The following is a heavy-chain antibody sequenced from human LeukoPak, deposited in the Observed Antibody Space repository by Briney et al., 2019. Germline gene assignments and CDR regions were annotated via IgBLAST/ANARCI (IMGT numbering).Heavy chain of an antibody. CDR3: RGPTQQWLYSGTDV. D-gene: IGHD5-18*01. J-gene: IGHJ6*02. CDR1: GFTFGDHA. Sequence: GGSLRLSCTASGFTFGDHAMSWVRQAPGKGLEWLGFIRSKAYGGTTEHAASAKGRFTISRDDSKSIAYLQMNSLTTEDTAVYCSRGPTQQWLYSGTDVWGQGTTVIVSS. V-gene: IGHV3-49*04. CDR2: IRSKAYGGTT.